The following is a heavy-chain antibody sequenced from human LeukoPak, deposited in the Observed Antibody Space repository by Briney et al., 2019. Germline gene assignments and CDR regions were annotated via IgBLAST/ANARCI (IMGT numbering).Heavy chain of an antibody. CDR2: IGTLADT. J-gene: IGHJ3*02. CDR1: GLTFSSHD. V-gene: IGHV3-13*01. Sequence: PGGSLRLSCAASGLTFSSHDMPWVRQVTGKGLEWVSAIGTLADTFYSDSVKGRFTISRENAKNSLYLQMNSLRAGDTAVYYCATGRSSGWSYAFDIWGRGTMVTVSS. D-gene: IGHD6-19*01. CDR3: ATGRSSGWSYAFDI.